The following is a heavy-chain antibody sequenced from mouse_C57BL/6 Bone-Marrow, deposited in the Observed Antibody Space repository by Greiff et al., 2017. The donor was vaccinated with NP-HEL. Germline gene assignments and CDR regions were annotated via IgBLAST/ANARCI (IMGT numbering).Heavy chain of an antibody. Sequence: VQLKQPGAELVKPGASVKLSCTASGYNIKDDYMHWVKQRPEQGLEWIGWIDPENGDTEYDAKFQGKATITVDTSSNTAYLQLSSLTSEDTAVYYCTRAPYCYFGYWGQGTLVTGSA. D-gene: IGHD1-1*01. J-gene: IGHJ3*01. CDR2: IDPENGDT. CDR3: TRAPYCYFGY. V-gene: IGHV14-4*01. CDR1: GYNIKDDY.